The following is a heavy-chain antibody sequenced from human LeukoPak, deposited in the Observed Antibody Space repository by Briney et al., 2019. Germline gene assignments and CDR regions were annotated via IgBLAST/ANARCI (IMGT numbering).Heavy chain of an antibody. D-gene: IGHD3-10*02. CDR2: ISSSGSTI. CDR1: GLTFSSYE. Sequence: PGGSLRLSCAAYGLTFSSYEMNWVRQAPGKGLEWVSYISSSGSTIYYADSVKGRFTISRDNAKNSLYLQMNSLRAEDTAVYYCAELGITMIGGVWGKGTTVTISS. J-gene: IGHJ6*04. V-gene: IGHV3-48*03. CDR3: AELGITMIGGV.